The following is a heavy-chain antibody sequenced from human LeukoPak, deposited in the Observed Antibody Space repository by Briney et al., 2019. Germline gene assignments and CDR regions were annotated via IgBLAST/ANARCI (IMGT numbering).Heavy chain of an antibody. J-gene: IGHJ4*02. CDR2: INPSGGST. V-gene: IGHV1-46*01. D-gene: IGHD3-10*01. CDR3: ARDEGSSPRFDY. Sequence: ASVKVSCKASGYTFTSYYMHWVRQAPGQGLEWMGIINPSGGSTSYAQKFQGRVTMTRDMSTTTVYMELSSLRSEDTAVYYCARDEGSSPRFDYWGQGTLVTVSS. CDR1: GYTFTSYY.